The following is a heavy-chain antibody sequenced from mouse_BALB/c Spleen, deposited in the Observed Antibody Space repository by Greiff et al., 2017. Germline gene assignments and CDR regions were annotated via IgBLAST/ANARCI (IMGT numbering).Heavy chain of an antibody. J-gene: IGHJ4*01. V-gene: IGHV3-2*02. Sequence: EVQLQQSGPGLVKPSQSLSLTCTVTGYSITSDYAWNWIRQFPGNKLEWMGYISYSGSTSYNPSLKSRISITRDTSKNQFFLQLNSVTTEDTATYYCARFYYDYGYAMDYWGQGTSVTVAS. CDR3: ARFYYDYGYAMDY. CDR2: ISYSGST. CDR1: GYSITSDYA. D-gene: IGHD2-4*01.